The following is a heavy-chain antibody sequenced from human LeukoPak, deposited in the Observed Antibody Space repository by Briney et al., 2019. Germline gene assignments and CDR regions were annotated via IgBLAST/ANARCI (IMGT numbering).Heavy chain of an antibody. CDR2: IYYTGST. CDR1: GGSISSHY. J-gene: IGHJ5*02. D-gene: IGHD5-18*01. V-gene: IGHV4-59*11. CDR3: ARGSGYNYGSEWFDP. Sequence: SETLSLTCTVSGGSISSHYWSWIRQPPGKGLEWIGYIYYTGSTNYNPSLKSRVTISLDTSKNQFSLRLSSLTAADTAVYYCARGSGYNYGSEWFDPWGQGTLVTVSS.